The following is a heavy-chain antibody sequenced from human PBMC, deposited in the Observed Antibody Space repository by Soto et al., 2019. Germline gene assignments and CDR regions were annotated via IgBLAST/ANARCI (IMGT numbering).Heavy chain of an antibody. CDR1: GYTFTGYY. V-gene: IGHV1-2*02. D-gene: IGHD2-21*02. Sequence: ASVKVSCKASGYTFTGYYMHWVRQAPGQGLEWMGWINPNSGGTNYAQKFQGRVTMTRDTSISTAYMELSRLRSDDTAVYYCARDVRVVTPRVYYYGMDVWGQGTTVTVSS. CDR3: ARDVRVVTPRVYYYGMDV. CDR2: INPNSGGT. J-gene: IGHJ6*02.